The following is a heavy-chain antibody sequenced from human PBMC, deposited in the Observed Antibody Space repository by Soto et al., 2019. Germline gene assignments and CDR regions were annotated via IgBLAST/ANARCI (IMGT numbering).Heavy chain of an antibody. D-gene: IGHD5-12*01. Sequence: PSETLSLTCAVYGGSFSGYYWSWIRQPPGKGLEWIGEINHSGSTNYNPSLKSRVTISVDTSKNQFSLKLSSVTAADTAVYYCARARASPVATITGSYFDYWGQGTLVTVSS. V-gene: IGHV4-34*01. CDR3: ARARASPVATITGSYFDY. CDR1: GGSFSGYY. CDR2: INHSGST. J-gene: IGHJ4*02.